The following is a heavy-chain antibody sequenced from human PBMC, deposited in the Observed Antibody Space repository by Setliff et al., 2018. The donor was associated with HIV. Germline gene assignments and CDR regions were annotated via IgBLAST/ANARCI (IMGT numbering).Heavy chain of an antibody. CDR2: INHSGDT. Sequence: SETLSLTCAVYGGSFSGYYWSWIRQPPGKGLEWIGEINHSGDTNYNPSLKSRVTISVDTSKNQFSLNLNSVTAADTAVYYCARDLRGTQSSDYWGQGTLVTVSS. CDR1: GGSFSGYY. D-gene: IGHD1-1*01. V-gene: IGHV4-34*01. J-gene: IGHJ4*02. CDR3: ARDLRGTQSSDY.